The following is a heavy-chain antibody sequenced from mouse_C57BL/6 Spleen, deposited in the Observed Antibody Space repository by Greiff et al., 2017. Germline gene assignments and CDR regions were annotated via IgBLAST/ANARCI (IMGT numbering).Heavy chain of an antibody. Sequence: EVTLVASGGGLVTPGGSLKLSCAASGFTFSSYAMSWVRQTPEKRLEWVATISDGGSYTYYPDIVKGRFTISRDNTKNNLYLQMSHLKSEDTAMYDCARIENCYAMDYWGQGTSVTVSS. J-gene: IGHJ4*01. CDR1: GFTFSSYA. V-gene: IGHV5-4*03. CDR3: ARIENCYAMDY. D-gene: IGHD4-1*01. CDR2: ISDGGSYT.